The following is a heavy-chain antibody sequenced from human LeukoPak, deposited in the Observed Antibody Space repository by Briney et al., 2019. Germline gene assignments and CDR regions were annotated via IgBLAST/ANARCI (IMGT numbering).Heavy chain of an antibody. CDR1: GFSFIDYA. CDR2: ITWSGGTM. CDR3: AKDILSHSGTSCCGAFDI. V-gene: IGHV3-9*01. Sequence: GGSLRLSCAASGFSFIDYAMHWVRQAPGKGLEWVSGITWSGGTMVYADSVKGRFTISGQDTKSSLLLQMNSLRAEDTALYYCAKDILSHSGTSCCGAFDIWGQGTTVT. J-gene: IGHJ3*02. D-gene: IGHD2-2*01.